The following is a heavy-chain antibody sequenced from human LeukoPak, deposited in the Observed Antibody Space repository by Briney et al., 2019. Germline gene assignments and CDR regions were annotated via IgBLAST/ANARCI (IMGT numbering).Heavy chain of an antibody. D-gene: IGHD2/OR15-2a*01. CDR1: GGSLSSYY. V-gene: IGHV4-59*01. J-gene: IGHJ4*02. CDR3: ARVRVGGTFSYFDY. Sequence: SETLSLTCTVSGGSLSSYYWTWIRQPPGKGLEWIGDIYYSGNTNYNPSLDSRATLSVDTSKNQFSLRLTSVTAADTAVYYCARVRVGGTFSYFDYWGQGTLVTVSS. CDR2: IYYSGNT.